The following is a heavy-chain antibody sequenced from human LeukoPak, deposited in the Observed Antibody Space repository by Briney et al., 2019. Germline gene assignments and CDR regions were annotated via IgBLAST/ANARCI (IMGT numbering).Heavy chain of an antibody. V-gene: IGHV4-59*01. CDR3: ARAEPPGSGYYGTYYYYGMDV. Sequence: SETLSLTCTVSGGSISIYYWSWIRQPPGKGLEWIGYVYNSENTNYNPSLKSRVTISVDTSKNQFSLKLSSVTAADTAVYYCARAEPPGSGYYGTYYYYGMDVWGQGTTVTVSS. J-gene: IGHJ6*02. CDR1: GGSISIYY. CDR2: VYNSENT. D-gene: IGHD3-22*01.